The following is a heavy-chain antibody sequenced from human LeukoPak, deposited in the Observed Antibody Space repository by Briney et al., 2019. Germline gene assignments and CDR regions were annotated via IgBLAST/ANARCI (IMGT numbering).Heavy chain of an antibody. CDR2: ISAYNGST. Sequence: EASVNVSFKASGYTFTNYGISWVRQAPGQGLEWMGWISAYNGSTNYAQKLQGRVTMTTDTSTSTAYMELRSLRSDDTAVYYCARTAYCSSTSCYFRWAYYYGMDVWGQGTTVTVSS. J-gene: IGHJ6*02. V-gene: IGHV1-18*01. CDR3: ARTAYCSSTSCYFRWAYYYGMDV. CDR1: GYTFTNYG. D-gene: IGHD2-2*01.